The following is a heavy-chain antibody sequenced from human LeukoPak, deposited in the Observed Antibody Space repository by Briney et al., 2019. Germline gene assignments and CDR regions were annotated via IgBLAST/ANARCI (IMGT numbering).Heavy chain of an antibody. J-gene: IGHJ4*02. CDR2: ISSSSSYI. D-gene: IGHD5-12*01. CDR3: ARVFGGYDY. Sequence: PGGSLRLSCAASGFTFSSYSMNWVRQAPGKGLEWVSSISSSSSYINYADSVKGRFTISRDNAKNSLYLQMNSLRAEDTAVYYCARVFGGYDYWGQGTLVTVSS. V-gene: IGHV3-21*01. CDR1: GFTFSSYS.